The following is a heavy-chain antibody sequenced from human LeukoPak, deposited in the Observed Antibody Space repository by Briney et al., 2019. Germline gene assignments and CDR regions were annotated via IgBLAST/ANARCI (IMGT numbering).Heavy chain of an antibody. CDR2: IYPGDSDT. V-gene: IGHV5-51*01. Sequence: ESLKSSCKGSGYSFTSHWIGWVRQMPGKGLEWMGIIYPGDSDTRYSPSIQGQFTISADKSIRTAYLQWSSLKASDTAMYYCARGVEMATVTLFDYWGQGTLASVSS. J-gene: IGHJ4*02. CDR3: ARGVEMATVTLFDY. D-gene: IGHD5-24*01. CDR1: GYSFTSHW.